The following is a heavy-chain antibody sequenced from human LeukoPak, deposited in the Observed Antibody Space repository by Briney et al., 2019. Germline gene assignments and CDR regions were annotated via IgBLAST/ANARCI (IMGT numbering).Heavy chain of an antibody. D-gene: IGHD5-12*01. Sequence: PGGSLRLSCAASGFTFSSYSMNWVRQAPGKGLEWVSYISSSSSTIYYADSVKGRFTISRDNAKNSLYLQMNSLRAEDTAVYYCARDQATDYFDYWGQGTLVTVSS. J-gene: IGHJ4*02. CDR2: ISSSSSTI. CDR1: GFTFSSYS. CDR3: ARDQATDYFDY. V-gene: IGHV3-48*01.